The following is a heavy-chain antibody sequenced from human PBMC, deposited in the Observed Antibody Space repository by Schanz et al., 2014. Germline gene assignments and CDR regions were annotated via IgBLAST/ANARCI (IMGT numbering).Heavy chain of an antibody. J-gene: IGHJ5*01. Sequence: EVQLLESGGGLVQPGGSLRLSCAASGFTFSSHWMHWVRQDPGKGLVWVSSISGDHRNTFYADSVKGRFTISRDNSKNTLYLQMNSLRAEDTAVYYCAKQHIVRGVIYLNWFDSWGQGTLVTVSS. D-gene: IGHD3-10*01. CDR3: AKQHIVRGVIYLNWFDS. CDR2: ISGDHRNT. CDR1: GFTFSSHW. V-gene: IGHV3-23*01.